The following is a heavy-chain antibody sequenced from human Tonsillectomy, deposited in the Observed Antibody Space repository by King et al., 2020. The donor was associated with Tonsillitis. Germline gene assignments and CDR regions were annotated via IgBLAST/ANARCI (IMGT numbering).Heavy chain of an antibody. Sequence: QLVQSGAEVKKPGESLKISCKGSGYSFTTYWIGWVRQMPGKGLEWMGIIYPGDSDTRYSPSFQGQVTISADKSISTAYLQWSSLKASDTAMYYCARHHGGAAAESDYYYYGMDVWGQGTTVTVSS. CDR1: GYSFTTYW. J-gene: IGHJ6*02. V-gene: IGHV5-51*01. CDR3: ARHHGGAAAESDYYYYGMDV. CDR2: IYPGDSDT. D-gene: IGHD6-13*01.